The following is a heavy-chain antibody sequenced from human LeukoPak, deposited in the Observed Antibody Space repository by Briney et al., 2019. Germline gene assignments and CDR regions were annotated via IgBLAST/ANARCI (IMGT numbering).Heavy chain of an antibody. J-gene: IGHJ3*02. CDR2: IYSGGST. D-gene: IGHD1-26*01. Sequence: PGGSLRLSCAASGFTVSSNYMSWVRQAPGKGLGWVSVIYSGGSTYYADSVKGRFTISRDNSKNTLYLQMNSLRAEDTAVYYCARARDSGSYPDAFDIWGQGTMVTVSS. CDR3: ARARDSGSYPDAFDI. CDR1: GFTVSSNY. V-gene: IGHV3-53*01.